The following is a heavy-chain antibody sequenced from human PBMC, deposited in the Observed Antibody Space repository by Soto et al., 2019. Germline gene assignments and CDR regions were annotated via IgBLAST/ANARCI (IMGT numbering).Heavy chain of an antibody. V-gene: IGHV4-38-2*02. D-gene: IGHD1-26*01. CDR3: AREGGSLWPDLEY. J-gene: IGHJ4*01. CDR2: IYHSGRT. CDR1: GYSISSGYY. Sequence: SETLSLTCAVSGYSISSGYYWDWIRQSPGRGLEWIASIYHSGRTYYNPSLKSRVTISVDTSKNQFSLKLSSVTAADTAVYYCAREGGSLWPDLEYWGQRPLVPVSS.